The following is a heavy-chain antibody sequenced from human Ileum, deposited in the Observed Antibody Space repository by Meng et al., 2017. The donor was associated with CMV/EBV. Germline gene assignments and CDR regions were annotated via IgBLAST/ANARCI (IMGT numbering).Heavy chain of an antibody. CDR3: VRGGSSGTLKYFDY. Sequence: GGSLRLSCVASGFTFSSYEMNWVRQIPGKGLEWISYISASTSAIYYAASVKGRFTISRDNVKNSLYLLMESLRADDTAIYYCVRGGSSGTLKYFDYWGQGARVTVSS. D-gene: IGHD3-3*01. CDR1: GFTFSSYE. J-gene: IGHJ4*02. V-gene: IGHV3-48*03. CDR2: ISASTSAI.